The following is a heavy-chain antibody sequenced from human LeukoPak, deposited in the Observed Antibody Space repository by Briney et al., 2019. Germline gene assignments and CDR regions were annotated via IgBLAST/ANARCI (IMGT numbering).Heavy chain of an antibody. CDR3: ARVVVTAIRGEDYYYYMDV. V-gene: IGHV4-59*11. CDR1: GGSISSHY. D-gene: IGHD2-21*02. Sequence: PSETLSLTCTVSGGSISSHYWSWIRQPPGKGLEWIGYIYYSGCTNYNPSLKSRVTISVDTSKNQFSLKLSSVTAADTAVYYCARVVVTAIRGEDYYYYMDVWGRGTTVTVSS. CDR2: IYYSGCT. J-gene: IGHJ6*03.